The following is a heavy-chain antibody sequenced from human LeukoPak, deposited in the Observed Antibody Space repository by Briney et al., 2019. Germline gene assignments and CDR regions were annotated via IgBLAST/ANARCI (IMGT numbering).Heavy chain of an antibody. J-gene: IGHJ2*01. CDR1: GFTFSSYA. D-gene: IGHD4-17*01. V-gene: IGHV3-23*01. CDR3: AKSPPSMTTVTAVYWYFDL. CDR2: ISGSGGST. Sequence: QAGGSLRLSCAASGFTFSSYAMSWVRQAPGKGLEWVSAISGSGGSTYYADSVKGRFTISRDNSKNTPYLQMNSLRAEDTAVYYCAKSPPSMTTVTAVYWYFDLWGRGTLVTVSS.